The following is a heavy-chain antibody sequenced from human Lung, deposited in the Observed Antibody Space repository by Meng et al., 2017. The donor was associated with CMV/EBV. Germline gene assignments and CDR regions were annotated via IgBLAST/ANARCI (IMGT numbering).Heavy chain of an antibody. V-gene: IGHV1-2*02. D-gene: IGHD7-27*01. Sequence: SXXVSCKASGYTFTAHYFHWVRQAPGQGLEWMGWIHPHRGDTNYAQQFQGRVTLTRDTSINTGYMELTRLTSDDTAVYYCARDNNWGPDYWGQGTLVTVAS. J-gene: IGHJ4*02. CDR2: IHPHRGDT. CDR3: ARDNNWGPDY. CDR1: GYTFTAHY.